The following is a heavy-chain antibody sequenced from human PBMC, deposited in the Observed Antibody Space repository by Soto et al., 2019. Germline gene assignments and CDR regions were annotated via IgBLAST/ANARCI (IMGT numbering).Heavy chain of an antibody. CDR1: GFTFSSYD. J-gene: IGHJ6*02. CDR3: ARAGMGTVTTKDLMSYYGMDV. D-gene: IGHD4-17*01. Sequence: XGSLRLSCAASGFTFSSYDMHWVRQATGKGLDWVSAIVTAGDTYYPGSVKGRFTISRENAKNSLYLQMNSLRAGDTAVYYCARAGMGTVTTKDLMSYYGMDVWGQGTTVTVSS. V-gene: IGHV3-13*01. CDR2: IVTAGDT.